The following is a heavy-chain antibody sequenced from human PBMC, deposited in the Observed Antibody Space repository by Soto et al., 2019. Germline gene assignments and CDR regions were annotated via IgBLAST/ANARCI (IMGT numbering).Heavy chain of an antibody. CDR2: ISYDGSNK. CDR3: ARDRVATITYNFDY. V-gene: IGHV3-30-3*01. CDR1: GFTFSSYA. D-gene: IGHD5-12*01. J-gene: IGHJ4*02. Sequence: GGSLRLSCAASGFTFSSYAMHWVRQAPGKGLEWVAVISYDGSNKYYADSVKGRFTISRDNSKNTLYLQMNSLRAEDTAVYYCARDRVATITYNFDYWGQGTLVTVSS.